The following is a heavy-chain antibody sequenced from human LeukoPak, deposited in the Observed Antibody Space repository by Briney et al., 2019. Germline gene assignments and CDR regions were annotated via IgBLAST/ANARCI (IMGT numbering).Heavy chain of an antibody. D-gene: IGHD6-13*01. CDR1: GFTFSNAW. Sequence: GGSLRLSCAASGFTFSNAWMSWVRQAPGKGLEWVGRIKSKTDGGTTDYAAPVKGRFTISRDDSKNTLYLQLNSLKTEDTAVYYCTTAVGTDFYDYGLDAWGQGTTVTVSS. CDR3: TTAVGTDFYDYGLDA. CDR2: IKSKTDGGTT. J-gene: IGHJ6*02. V-gene: IGHV3-15*01.